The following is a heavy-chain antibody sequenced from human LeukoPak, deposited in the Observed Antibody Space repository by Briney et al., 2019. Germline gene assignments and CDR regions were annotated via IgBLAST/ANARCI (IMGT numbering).Heavy chain of an antibody. J-gene: IGHJ4*02. CDR3: ARGRIAVAFDY. CDR2: IYHSGST. V-gene: IGHV4-38-2*02. D-gene: IGHD6-19*01. Sequence: SETLSLTCTVSGYSISSGYYWGWIRQPPGKGLEWIGSIYHSGSTYYNPSLKSRVTISVDTSKNQFSLKLSSVTAADTAVYYCARGRIAVAFDYWGQGTLVTVSS. CDR1: GYSISSGYY.